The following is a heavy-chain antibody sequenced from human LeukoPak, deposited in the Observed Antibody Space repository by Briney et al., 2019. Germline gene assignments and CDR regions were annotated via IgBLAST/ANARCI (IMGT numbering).Heavy chain of an antibody. CDR2: INIGNGDT. CDR1: GYTFTTYA. CDR3: ARPGFGFGFDY. Sequence: GASVKVSCKASGYTFTTYAIHWVRQAPGQRLEWMGCINIGNGDTKYSQEFQGRVTITRDTSASTAYMELSSLRSEDMAVYYCARPGFGFGFDYWGQGTLVTVSS. D-gene: IGHD3-3*01. J-gene: IGHJ4*02. V-gene: IGHV1-3*03.